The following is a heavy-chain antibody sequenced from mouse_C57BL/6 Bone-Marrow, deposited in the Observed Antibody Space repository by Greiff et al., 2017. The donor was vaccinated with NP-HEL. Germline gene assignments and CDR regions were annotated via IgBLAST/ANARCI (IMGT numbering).Heavy chain of an antibody. Sequence: QVQLQQSGPELVKPGASVKISCKASGYAFSSSWMNWVKQRPGKGLEWIGRIYPGDGDTNYNGKFKGKATLTADKSSSTAYMQLSSLTSEDSAVYFCAREGSRSSYAMDYWGQGTSVTVSS. CDR1: GYAFSSSW. J-gene: IGHJ4*01. V-gene: IGHV1-82*01. D-gene: IGHD1-1*01. CDR2: IYPGDGDT. CDR3: AREGSRSSYAMDY.